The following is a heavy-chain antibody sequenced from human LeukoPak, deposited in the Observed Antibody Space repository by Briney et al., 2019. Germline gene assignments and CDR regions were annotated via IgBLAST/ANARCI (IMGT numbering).Heavy chain of an antibody. V-gene: IGHV1-69*05. CDR2: IMPLFGTA. Sequence: SVKVSCKTSGGSFNNSAISWVRQAPGQGLEWLGGIMPLFGTAGYAQKFQGRVTITKDESTRTVYLELTSLTSDDTAVYYCARDLDYWGQGTLVTVSS. J-gene: IGHJ4*02. CDR1: GGSFNNSA. CDR3: ARDLDY.